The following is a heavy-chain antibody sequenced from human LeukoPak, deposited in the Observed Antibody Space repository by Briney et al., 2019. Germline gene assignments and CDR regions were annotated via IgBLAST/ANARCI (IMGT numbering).Heavy chain of an antibody. V-gene: IGHV4-61*02. Sequence: SETLSLTCTVSGDSISSGTYYWSWIRQPAGKGLEWIGRIYTSGSTNYNPSLRSRVTISVDTSKNQFSLKLSSVTAADTAVYYCARVNTMIVVVTDAFDIWGQGTMVTVSS. CDR2: IYTSGST. CDR1: GDSISSGTYY. CDR3: ARVNTMIVVVTDAFDI. J-gene: IGHJ3*02. D-gene: IGHD3-22*01.